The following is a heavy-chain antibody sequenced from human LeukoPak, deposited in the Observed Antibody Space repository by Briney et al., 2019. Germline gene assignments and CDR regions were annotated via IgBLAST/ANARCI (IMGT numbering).Heavy chain of an antibody. J-gene: IGHJ6*04. Sequence: SQTLSLTCAISGDSVSSSTATWHWIRQSPSRGLEWLGRTYYRSKWYNDHAVSVKSRITIDPDTSNNRFSLHLNSVTPEDTAVYYCAREDKGPYGMDVWGEGTTVTVSS. V-gene: IGHV6-1*01. CDR3: AREDKGPYGMDV. CDR2: TYYRSKWYN. CDR1: GDSVSSSTAT.